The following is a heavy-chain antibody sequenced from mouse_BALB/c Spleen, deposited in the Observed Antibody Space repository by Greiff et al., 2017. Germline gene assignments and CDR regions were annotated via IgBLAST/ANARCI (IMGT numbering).Heavy chain of an antibody. V-gene: IGHV1-63*02. CDR2: IYPGGGYT. CDR3: ARLGYGNPRFAY. D-gene: IGHD2-10*02. Sequence: QVQLKQSGAELVRPGTSVKISCKASGYTFTNYWLGWVKQRPGHGLEWIGDIYPGGGYTNYNEKFKGKATLTADTSSSTAYMQLSSLTSEDSAVYFCARLGYGNPRFAYWGQGTLVTVSA. J-gene: IGHJ3*01. CDR1: GYTFTNYW.